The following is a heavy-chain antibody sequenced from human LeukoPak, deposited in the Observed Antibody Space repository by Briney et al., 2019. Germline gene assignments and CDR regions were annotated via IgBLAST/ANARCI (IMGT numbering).Heavy chain of an antibody. CDR2: IYPDDSDT. Sequence: GESLKISCKASGYRFTSYWIGWVRQMPGKGLEWMGLIYPDDSDTRYSPSFQGQVTISADKSISTAYVQWSSLKASDTAIYYCARMTATDGKNDAFDIWGQGTMVTISS. D-gene: IGHD5-24*01. CDR3: ARMTATDGKNDAFDI. J-gene: IGHJ3*02. V-gene: IGHV5-51*01. CDR1: GYRFTSYW.